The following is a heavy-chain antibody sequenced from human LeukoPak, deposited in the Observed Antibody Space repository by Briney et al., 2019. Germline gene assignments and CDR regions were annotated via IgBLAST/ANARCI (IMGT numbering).Heavy chain of an antibody. CDR2: ISGSGGST. V-gene: IGHV3-23*01. D-gene: IGHD3-9*01. J-gene: IGHJ3*02. CDR3: AKGPYYDILTGDGGAFDI. Sequence: GGSLRLSCAASGFTFSSYAMSWVRQAPGKGLEWVSAISGSGGSTYYADSVKGRFTISRDNSKNTLYLQMNSLRAEDTAVYYCAKGPYYDILTGDGGAFDIWGQGTMVTVSS. CDR1: GFTFSSYA.